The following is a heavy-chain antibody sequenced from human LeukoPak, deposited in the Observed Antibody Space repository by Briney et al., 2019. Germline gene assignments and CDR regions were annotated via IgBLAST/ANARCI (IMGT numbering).Heavy chain of an antibody. Sequence: SQTLSLTCAISGDSVSSHSAAWNWIRQSPSRGLEWLGRTYCRSKWYNDYAVSVKSRITISPDTSKNQLSLQLNSVTPEDTAVYYCARDLSLAMYQWGQGTLVTVSS. J-gene: IGHJ4*02. V-gene: IGHV6-1*01. D-gene: IGHD6-6*01. CDR1: GDSVSSHSAA. CDR3: ARDLSLAMYQ. CDR2: TYCRSKWYN.